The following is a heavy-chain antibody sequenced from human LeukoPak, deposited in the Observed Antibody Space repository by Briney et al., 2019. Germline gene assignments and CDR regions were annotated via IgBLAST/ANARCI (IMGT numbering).Heavy chain of an antibody. CDR2: IYYSGSS. CDR3: ARAEGGSYYLGYFDY. V-gene: IGHV4-59*01. CDR1: GDSISNSY. Sequence: SETLSLTCTVSGDSISNSYWSWIRQPPGKGLEWIGYIYYSGSSNYNPSLKSRVTISVDTSKNQFSLKLSSVTAVDTAVYYCARAEGGSYYLGYFDYWGQGTLVTVSS. J-gene: IGHJ4*02. D-gene: IGHD1-26*01.